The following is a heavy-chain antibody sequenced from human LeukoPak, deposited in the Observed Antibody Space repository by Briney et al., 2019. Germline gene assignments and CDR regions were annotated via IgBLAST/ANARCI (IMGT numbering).Heavy chain of an antibody. D-gene: IGHD3-16*01. CDR3: ARVSWVTYYYDN. J-gene: IGHJ4*02. V-gene: IGHV3-33*01. CDR1: GFTFSSYG. CDR2: IWYDGSNK. Sequence: GGSLRLSCAASGFTFSSYGMHWVRQAPGKGLEWVAVIWYDGSNKYYADSVKGRFTISRGNSKNTLYLQMNSLRAEDTAVYYCARVSWVTYYYDNWGQGTLVTVSS.